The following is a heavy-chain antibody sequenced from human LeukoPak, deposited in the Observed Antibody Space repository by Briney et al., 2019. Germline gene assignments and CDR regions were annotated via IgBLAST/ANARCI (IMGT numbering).Heavy chain of an antibody. CDR3: ARDSRGSYYGSGSSFDP. CDR2: ISAYNGNT. J-gene: IGHJ5*02. D-gene: IGHD3-10*01. Sequence: ASVKVSCKASGYTFTSYGISWVRQAPGQGLEWMGWISAYNGNTNYAQKLQGRVTMTTDTSTSTAYMELRSLRSDDTAVYYCARDSRGSYYGSGSSFDPWGQGTLVTVSS. CDR1: GYTFTSYG. V-gene: IGHV1-18*01.